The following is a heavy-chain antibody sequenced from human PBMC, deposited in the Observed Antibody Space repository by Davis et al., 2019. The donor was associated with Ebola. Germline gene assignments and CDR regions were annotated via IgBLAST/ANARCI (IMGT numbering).Heavy chain of an antibody. CDR1: GYTFNTYV. V-gene: IGHV1-3*01. D-gene: IGHD6-13*01. CDR2: INAGSGNT. J-gene: IGHJ4*02. Sequence: ASVKVSCKASGYTFNTYVIHWVRQDPGQRLEWMGRINAGSGNTKYSQKFQSRVTISRDTFASTAYMELRSLRSEDTAVYYCASTAAGSLDFDYWGQGTLVTVAS. CDR3: ASTAAGSLDFDY.